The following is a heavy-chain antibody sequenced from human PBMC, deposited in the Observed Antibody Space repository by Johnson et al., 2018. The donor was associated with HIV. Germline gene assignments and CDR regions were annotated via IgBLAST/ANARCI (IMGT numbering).Heavy chain of an antibody. J-gene: IGHJ3*02. V-gene: IGHV3-30*04. D-gene: IGHD1-26*01. CDR3: ARVRGGRENAFDI. CDR2: ISYDGSNK. Sequence: QVHLVESGGGVVQPGRSLRLSCAGSGFTFSSYAFHWVRQAPAKGLEWVAAISYDGSNKYYADSVKGRFTISRDNSKNTLSLQMNSPRVEDTALYYCARVRGGRENAFDIWGQGTMVTVSS. CDR1: GFTFSSYA.